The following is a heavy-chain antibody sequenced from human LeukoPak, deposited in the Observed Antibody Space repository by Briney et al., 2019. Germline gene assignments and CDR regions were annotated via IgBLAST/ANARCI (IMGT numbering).Heavy chain of an antibody. J-gene: IGHJ6*02. CDR2: INPSGGST. V-gene: IGHV1-46*02. Sequence: GASVKVSCKASGYTFNSYYIHWVRQAPGQGLEWMGIINPSGGSTSYAQKFQGRVTMTRDTSTSTVYMELSSLRSEDTAVYYCAREQGSSSSGRYGLDVWGQGTTVTVSS. D-gene: IGHD6-6*01. CDR1: GYTFNSYY. CDR3: AREQGSSSSGRYGLDV.